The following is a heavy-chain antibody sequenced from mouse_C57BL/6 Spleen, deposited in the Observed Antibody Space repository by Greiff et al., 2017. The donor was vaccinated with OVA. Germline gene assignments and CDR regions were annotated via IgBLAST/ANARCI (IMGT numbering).Heavy chain of an antibody. D-gene: IGHD2-4*01. Sequence: VQLVESGPGLVQPSQSLSITCTVSGFSLTSYGVHWVRQSPGKGLEWLGVIWRGGSTDYNAAFMSRLSITKDNSKSQVFFKMNSLQADDTAIYYCATSTMITTGDYFDYWGQGTTLTVSS. V-gene: IGHV2-5*01. CDR3: ATSTMITTGDYFDY. CDR1: GFSLTSYG. J-gene: IGHJ2*01. CDR2: IWRGGST.